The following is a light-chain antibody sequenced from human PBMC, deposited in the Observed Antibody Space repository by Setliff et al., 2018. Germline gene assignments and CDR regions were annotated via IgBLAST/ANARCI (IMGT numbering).Light chain of an antibody. V-gene: IGLV2-23*02. CDR2: EVT. CDR3: CSYAGSRTVV. J-gene: IGLJ3*02. CDR1: SSDIGTYSL. Sequence: QSALSQPASVSGSPGQSITISCTGSSSDIGTYSLVSWYQQHPGKAPQLLIYEVTRRPSGVSNRFSASKSGNTASLTISGLQAEDEADYFCCSYAGSRTVVFGGGTKVTVL.